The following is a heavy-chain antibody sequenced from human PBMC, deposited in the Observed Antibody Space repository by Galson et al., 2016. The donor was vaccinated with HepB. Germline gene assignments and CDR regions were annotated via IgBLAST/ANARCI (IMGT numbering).Heavy chain of an antibody. CDR3: AKDLEVRMATKYYFEY. CDR1: GFRLSDYG. V-gene: IGHV3-33*06. D-gene: IGHD5-24*01. J-gene: IGHJ4*02. Sequence: SLRLSCAVSGFRLSDYGMHWVRQTPDKGLEWLSVIWYDESEKYYADSVKGRFTISRDNSKNTLYLQMHSLRVEDTGMYYCAKDLEVRMATKYYFEYWGLGTLVTVS. CDR2: IWYDESEK.